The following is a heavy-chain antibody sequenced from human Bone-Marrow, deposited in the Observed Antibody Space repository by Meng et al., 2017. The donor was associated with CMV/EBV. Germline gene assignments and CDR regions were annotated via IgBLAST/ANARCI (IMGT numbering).Heavy chain of an antibody. CDR1: GFTFSSYA. Sequence: GESLKISCAASGFTFSSYAMHWVRQAPGKGLEWVAVISYDGSNKYYADSVKGRFTISRDNSKNTLYLQMNSLRAEDTAVYYCARDSSLPGIAAAGTLDDWGPGTLVTVSS. CDR3: ARDSSLPGIAAAGTLDD. J-gene: IGHJ4*02. D-gene: IGHD6-13*01. V-gene: IGHV3-30*04. CDR2: ISYDGSNK.